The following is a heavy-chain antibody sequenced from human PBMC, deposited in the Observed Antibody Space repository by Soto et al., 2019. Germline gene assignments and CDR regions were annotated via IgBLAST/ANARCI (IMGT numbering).Heavy chain of an antibody. CDR3: AKDRYCSGGSCYPGRADY. D-gene: IGHD2-15*01. Sequence: EVQLLESGGGLVQPGGSLRLSCAASVFTFSSYAMSWVRQAPGKWLEWVSAISGSGGSTYYADSVKGRFTISRDNSKNTRYLQMNSLRAEDTAVYYCAKDRYCSGGSCYPGRADYWGQGTLVTVSS. J-gene: IGHJ4*02. CDR1: VFTFSSYA. CDR2: ISGSGGST. V-gene: IGHV3-23*01.